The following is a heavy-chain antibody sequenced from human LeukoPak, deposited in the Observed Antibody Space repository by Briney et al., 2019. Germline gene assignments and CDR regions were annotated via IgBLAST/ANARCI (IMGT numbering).Heavy chain of an antibody. CDR2: ISYDGSNK. D-gene: IGHD6-19*01. J-gene: IGHJ4*02. V-gene: IGHV3-30*03. Sequence: GGSLRLSCAASGFTFSSYAMAWVRQAPGKGLEWVAVISYDGSNKYYADSVKGRFTISRDNSKNTLYLQMNSLRAEDTAVYYCARDSYSSGWFDYWGQGTLVTVSS. CDR1: GFTFSSYA. CDR3: ARDSYSSGWFDY.